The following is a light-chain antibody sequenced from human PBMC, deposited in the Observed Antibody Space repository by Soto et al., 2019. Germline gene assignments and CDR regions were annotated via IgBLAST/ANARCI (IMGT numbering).Light chain of an antibody. CDR3: QQYNTHSPYT. CDR1: QSVNVN. CDR2: GAS. J-gene: IGKJ2*01. Sequence: EVVLTQSPATLSLSPGERATLSCRASQSVNVNLAWHQQKPGQAPRLLIYGASTRAAGVPARFTGSGSGTEFTLTISSLQSDDFAVYYCQQYNTHSPYTFGQGTKLEIK. V-gene: IGKV3-15*01.